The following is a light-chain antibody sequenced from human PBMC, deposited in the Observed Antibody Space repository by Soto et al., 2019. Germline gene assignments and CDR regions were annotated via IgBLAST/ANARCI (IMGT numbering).Light chain of an antibody. CDR2: DVS. Sequence: QSALTQPASVSGSPGQSITISCTGTSSDVGGYDYVSWYQQHPGKAPKLMIYDVSSRPSGISNRFSGSKSGKTASLSISGLQAEDEADYYCSSYTSSTTLEFGGGTKVTVL. V-gene: IGLV2-14*01. J-gene: IGLJ2*01. CDR1: SSDVGGYDY. CDR3: SSYTSSTTLE.